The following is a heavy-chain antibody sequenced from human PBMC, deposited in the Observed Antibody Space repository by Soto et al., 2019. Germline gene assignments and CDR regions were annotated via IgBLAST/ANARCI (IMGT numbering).Heavy chain of an antibody. V-gene: IGHV4-34*01. D-gene: IGHD3-22*01. Sequence: SETLSLTCAVYGGSFSGYYWSWIRQPPGKGLEWIGEINHSGSTNYNPSLKSRVTISVDTSKNQFSLKLSSVTAADTAVYYCARQEPSGYYFYYYGMDVWGQGTTVTVSS. CDR1: GGSFSGYY. CDR3: ARQEPSGYYFYYYGMDV. CDR2: INHSGST. J-gene: IGHJ6*02.